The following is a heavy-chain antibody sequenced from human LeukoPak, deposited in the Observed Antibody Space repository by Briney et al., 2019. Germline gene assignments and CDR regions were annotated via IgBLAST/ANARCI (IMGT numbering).Heavy chain of an antibody. J-gene: IGHJ6*03. CDR3: AKDIGIGELSPYYYYYYMDV. CDR1: GGSFSGYY. V-gene: IGHV4-34*01. Sequence: SETLSLTCAVYGGSFSGYYWSWIRQPPGKGLEWIGEINHSGSTNYNPSLKSRVTISVDTSKNQFSLKLSSVTAADTAVYYCAKDIGIGELSPYYYYYYMDVWGKGTTVTISS. D-gene: IGHD3-10*01. CDR2: INHSGST.